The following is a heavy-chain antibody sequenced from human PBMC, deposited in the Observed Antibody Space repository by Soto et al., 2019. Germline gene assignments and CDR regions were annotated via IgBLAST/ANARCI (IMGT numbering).Heavy chain of an antibody. CDR3: AKASAIYDDYDLPDYGMDV. D-gene: IGHD4-17*01. CDR2: ITHHGSNR. CDR1: GFTFSSYG. Sequence: QVQLVESGGGVIQPGTSLRLSCAASGFTFSSYGMHWVRQAPGKGLEWVADITHHGSNRYYADSVKGQFTISRDNSKNTLYLQMNSLRAEDTAVYYCAKASAIYDDYDLPDYGMDVWGQGTTVTVSS. J-gene: IGHJ6*02. V-gene: IGHV3-30*18.